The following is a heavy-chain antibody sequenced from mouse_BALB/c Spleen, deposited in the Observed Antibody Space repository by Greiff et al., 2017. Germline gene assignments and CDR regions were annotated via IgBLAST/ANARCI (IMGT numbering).Heavy chain of an antibody. D-gene: IGHD1-1*01. V-gene: IGHV1-54*01. CDR3: ARSSKVTTVGMDY. CDR1: GYAFTNYL. CDR2: INPGSGGT. Sequence: QVQLKESGAELVRPGTSVKVSCKASGYAFTNYLIEWVKQRPGQGLEWIGVINPGSGGTNYNEKFKGKATLTADKSSSTAYMQLSSLTSDDSAVYFCARSSKVTTVGMDYWGQGTSVTVSS. J-gene: IGHJ4*01.